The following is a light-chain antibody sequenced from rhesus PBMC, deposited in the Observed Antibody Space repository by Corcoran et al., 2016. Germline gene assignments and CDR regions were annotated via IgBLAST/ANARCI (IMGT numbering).Light chain of an antibody. Sequence: EIVMTQSPATLSLSPGERATLSCRASQSVSNNLAWYQQKPGQPPRLLIYYASNGATGIPDRFSGSGSGTDFTLTISSLAPEDVGLYYCQQYNDWNNFGQGTKVEIK. CDR3: QQYNDWNN. CDR1: QSVSNN. J-gene: IGKJ2*01. CDR2: YAS. V-gene: IGKV3-35*01.